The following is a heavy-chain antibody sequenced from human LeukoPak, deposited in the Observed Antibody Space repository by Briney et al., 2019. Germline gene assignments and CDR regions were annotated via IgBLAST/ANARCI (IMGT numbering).Heavy chain of an antibody. CDR3: ARELAYYDFWSGYYLGYFDY. D-gene: IGHD3-3*01. CDR1: GFTFSSYG. V-gene: IGHV3-33*01. CDR2: IWYDGSNK. J-gene: IGHJ4*02. Sequence: HPGGSLRLSCAASGFTFSSYGMHWVRQAPGKGLEWVAVIWYDGSNKYYADSVKGRFTISRDNSKNTLYLQMNSPRAEGTAVYYCARELAYYDFWSGYYLGYFDYWGQGTLVTVPS.